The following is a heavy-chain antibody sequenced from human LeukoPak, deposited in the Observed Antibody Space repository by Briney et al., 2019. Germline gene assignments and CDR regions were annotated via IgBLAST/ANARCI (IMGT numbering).Heavy chain of an antibody. Sequence: SETLSLTCTVSGGSISSGDYYWSWIRQPPGKGLEWIGYIYYSGSTYYNPSLKSRVTISVDTSKNQFSLKLSSVTAADTAVYYCARAKPGISHLDYWGQGTLVTVSS. D-gene: IGHD1-1*01. J-gene: IGHJ4*02. CDR2: IYYSGST. CDR3: ARAKPGISHLDY. CDR1: GGSISSGDYY. V-gene: IGHV4-30-4*01.